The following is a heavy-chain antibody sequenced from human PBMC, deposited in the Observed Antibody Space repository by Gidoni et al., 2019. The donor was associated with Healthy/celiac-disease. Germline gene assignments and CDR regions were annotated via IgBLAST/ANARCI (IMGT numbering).Heavy chain of an antibody. J-gene: IGHJ4*02. V-gene: IGHV3-9*01. CDR1: GFTFDDYA. CDR2: ISWNSGSI. D-gene: IGHD2-15*01. Sequence: EVQLVESGGGLVQPGRSLRLSCAASGFTFDDYAMHWVRQAPGKGLEWVSGISWNSGSIGYADSVKGRFTISRDNAKNSLYLQMNSLRAEDTALYYCAKDSRLGGGSPNYFDYWGQGTLVTVSS. CDR3: AKDSRLGGGSPNYFDY.